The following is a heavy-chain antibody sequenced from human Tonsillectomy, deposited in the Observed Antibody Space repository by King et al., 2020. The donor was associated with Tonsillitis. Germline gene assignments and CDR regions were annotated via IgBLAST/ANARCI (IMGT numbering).Heavy chain of an antibody. CDR2: RYNGGAT. J-gene: IGHJ3*01. CDR1: GFIASSNY. Sequence: VQLVESGGDLVQPGGSLRLSCAASGFIASSNYMSWVRQAPGKGLEWVSLRYNGGATHYADSVKGRFTISGDISKNAVFLQMTGLRSEDTAVYYCARGRFGSPLVWGQGTVVAVSS. D-gene: IGHD3-16*01. CDR3: ARGRFGSPLV. V-gene: IGHV3-53*01.